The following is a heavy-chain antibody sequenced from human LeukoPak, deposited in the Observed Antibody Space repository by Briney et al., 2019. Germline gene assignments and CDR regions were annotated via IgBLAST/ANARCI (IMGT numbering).Heavy chain of an antibody. Sequence: GGSLRLSCAASGFTFSSYSMNWVRQAPGKGLEWVSSISSSSSYIYYADSVKGRFTISRDNAKNSLYLQMNSLRAEDTAVYYRAREGREVSEGLRFLEWLLPEFDYWGQGTLVTVSS. D-gene: IGHD3-3*01. CDR2: ISSSSSYI. CDR1: GFTFSSYS. J-gene: IGHJ4*02. V-gene: IGHV3-21*01. CDR3: AREGREVSEGLRFLEWLLPEFDY.